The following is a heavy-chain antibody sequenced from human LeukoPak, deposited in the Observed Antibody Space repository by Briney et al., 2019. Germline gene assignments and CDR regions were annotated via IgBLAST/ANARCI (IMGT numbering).Heavy chain of an antibody. J-gene: IGHJ4*02. D-gene: IGHD4-23*01. CDR1: GCTFSSYA. CDR2: IIPIFGTA. CDR3: ARGRDLDYGGNSGSGY. Sequence: SVKVSCKASGCTFSSYAISWVRQAPGQGLEWMGGIIPIFGTANYAQKFQGRVTITADESTSTAYMELSSLRSEDTAVYYCARGRDLDYGGNSGSGYWGQGTLVTVSS. V-gene: IGHV1-69*01.